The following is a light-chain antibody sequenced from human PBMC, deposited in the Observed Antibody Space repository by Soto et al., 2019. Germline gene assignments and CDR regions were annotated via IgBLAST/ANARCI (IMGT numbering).Light chain of an antibody. J-gene: IGKJ2*01. V-gene: IGKV1-5*01. CDR1: QNISVW. Sequence: DIQMTQSPSTLSASVGDGVTITCRASQNISVWLAWYQQRPGKAPQILIYDASSLETGVPSRFSGSGSGTEFTLTIRSLQPDDFATYYCQQYDSSSPTFGQGTKLEIK. CDR2: DAS. CDR3: QQYDSSSPT.